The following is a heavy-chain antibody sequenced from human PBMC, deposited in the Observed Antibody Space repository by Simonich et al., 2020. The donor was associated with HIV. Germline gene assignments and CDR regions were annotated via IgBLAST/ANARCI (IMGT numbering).Heavy chain of an antibody. Sequence: PGTSLRLSCAASGFTFSSYGMHWVRQAPGKGLGWGAYISSSSSTIYYADSVKGRFTISRDNAKNSLYLQLNSLRAEDTAVYYCGRVDTTMVGAFDFWGQGTMVTVSS. CDR2: ISSSSSTI. V-gene: IGHV3-48*04. D-gene: IGHD5-18*01. CDR3: GRVDTTMVGAFDF. CDR1: GFTFSSYG. J-gene: IGHJ3*01.